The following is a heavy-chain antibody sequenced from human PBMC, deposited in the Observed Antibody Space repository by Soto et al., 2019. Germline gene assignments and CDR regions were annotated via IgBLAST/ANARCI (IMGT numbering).Heavy chain of an antibody. V-gene: IGHV1-18*01. J-gene: IGHJ6*02. Sequence: QVQLVQSGGEVEKPGASVKVSCKASGYTFTSYGISWVRQAPGQGLEWIGWMGTYNGNTDYGQKFQGRVTITADESTSTAYMELSSLRSEDTAVYYCARDIPGSGGYYYYGMDVWGQGTTVTVSS. CDR1: GYTFTSYG. D-gene: IGHD3-10*01. CDR3: ARDIPGSGGYYYYGMDV. CDR2: MGTYNGNT.